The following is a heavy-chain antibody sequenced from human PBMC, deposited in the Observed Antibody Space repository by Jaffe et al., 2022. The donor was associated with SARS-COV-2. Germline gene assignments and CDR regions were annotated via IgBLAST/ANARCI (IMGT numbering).Heavy chain of an antibody. D-gene: IGHD5-12*01. V-gene: IGHV4-39*01. CDR2: IYYSGST. CDR1: GGSISSSSYY. CDR3: ARHVEEVATGGFGYYYGMDV. Sequence: QLQLQESGPGLVKPSETLSLTCTVSGGSISSSSYYWGWIRQPPGKGLEWIGSIYYSGSTYYNPSLKSRVTISVDTSKNQFSLKLSSVTAADTAVYYCARHVEEVATGGFGYYYGMDVWGQGTTVTVSS. J-gene: IGHJ6*02.